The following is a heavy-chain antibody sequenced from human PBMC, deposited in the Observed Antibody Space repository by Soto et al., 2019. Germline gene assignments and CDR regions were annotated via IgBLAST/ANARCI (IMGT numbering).Heavy chain of an antibody. V-gene: IGHV3-33*01. CDR1: GVTFSNYC. CDR3: ARDFCPVPTCYDL. D-gene: IGHD2-2*01. J-gene: IGHJ4*02. Sequence: PXGSLILSWVSSGVTFSNYCMHLVLQAPGKGLEWVAGIDYNEINQYYIDPVKGRFTISRDQSKNTLYLQMNSLRAEDTAVYYCARDFCPVPTCYDLWGQGVLVTVSS. CDR2: IDYNEINQ.